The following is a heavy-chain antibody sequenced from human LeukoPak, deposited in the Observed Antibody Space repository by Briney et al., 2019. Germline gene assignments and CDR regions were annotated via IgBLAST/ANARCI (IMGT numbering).Heavy chain of an antibody. CDR1: GFTFSNAW. Sequence: GGYLRLSCVASGFTFSNAWMNWLRQAPGKGLEWVGRIKSKTDGGTTDYAAPVKGRFTSSRDDSKNTLFLQMNSLKTEDTALYYCTTDLFSLVRGVSPNWFHPWRQGTLVTVSS. J-gene: IGHJ5*02. CDR3: TTDLFSLVRGVSPNWFHP. CDR2: IKSKTDGGTT. V-gene: IGHV3-15*01. D-gene: IGHD3-10*01.